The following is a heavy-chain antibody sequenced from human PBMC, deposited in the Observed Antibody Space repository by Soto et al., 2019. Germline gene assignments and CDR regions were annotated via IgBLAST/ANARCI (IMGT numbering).Heavy chain of an antibody. CDR2: INHSGST. V-gene: IGHV4-34*01. D-gene: IGHD6-13*01. CDR3: ATRIAALGAGY. J-gene: IGHJ4*02. CDR1: GESFSGYY. Sequence: SETLSLTCAVYGESFSGYYWSWIRQPPGKGLEWIGEINHSGSTNYNPSLKSRVTISVDTSKNQFSLKLSSVTAADTAVYYCATRIAALGAGYWGQGTLVTVSS.